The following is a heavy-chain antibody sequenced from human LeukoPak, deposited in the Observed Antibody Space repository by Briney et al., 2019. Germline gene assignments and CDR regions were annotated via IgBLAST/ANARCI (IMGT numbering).Heavy chain of an antibody. J-gene: IGHJ5*02. CDR2: INAGNGNT. CDR3: ARHTGSGSYYNRFINWFDP. D-gene: IGHD3-10*01. V-gene: IGHV1-3*01. Sequence: GASVKVSCKASGYTFTSYAMHWVRQAPGQRLEWMGWINAGNGNTKYSQKFQGRVTITRDTSASTAYMELSSLRSEDTAVYYCARHTGSGSYYNRFINWFDPWGQGTLVTVSS. CDR1: GYTFTSYA.